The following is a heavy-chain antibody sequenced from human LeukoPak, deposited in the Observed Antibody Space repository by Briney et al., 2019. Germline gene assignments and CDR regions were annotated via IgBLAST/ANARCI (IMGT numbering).Heavy chain of an antibody. V-gene: IGHV1-69*05. CDR1: GGTFSSYA. J-gene: IGHJ6*03. CDR3: ARVGYGRFGESEVVYYMDV. Sequence: WASVKVSCKASGGTFSSYAISWVRQAPGQGLEWMGGIIPIFGTANYAQKLQGRVTMTTDTSTSTAYMELRGLRSDDTAVYYCARVGYGRFGESEVVYYMDVWGKGTTVTISS. CDR2: IIPIFGTA. D-gene: IGHD3-10*01.